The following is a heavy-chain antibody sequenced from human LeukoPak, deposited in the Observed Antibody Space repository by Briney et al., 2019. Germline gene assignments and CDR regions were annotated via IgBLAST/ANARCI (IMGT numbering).Heavy chain of an antibody. V-gene: IGHV4-34*01. J-gene: IGHJ5*02. CDR1: GGSFSGYY. CDR3: ARVFPLIVLRSTAWFDP. Sequence: SETLSLTCAVYGGSFSGYYWSWTRQPPGKGLEWIGEINHSGSTNYNPSLKSRVTISVDTSKNQFSLKLSSVTAADTAVYYCARVFPLIVLRSTAWFDPWGQGTLVTVSS. D-gene: IGHD2-8*01. CDR2: INHSGST.